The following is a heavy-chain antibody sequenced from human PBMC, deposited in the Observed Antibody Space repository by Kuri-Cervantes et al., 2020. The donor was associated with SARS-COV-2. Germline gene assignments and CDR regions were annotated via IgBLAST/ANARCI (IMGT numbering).Heavy chain of an antibody. Sequence: LSLTCAASGFTFNTCAMHWVRQAPGKGLEWVAVISYDGSNKYYADSVKGRFTISRDNSKNTLYLQMNSLRAEDTAVYYCAKDLEQQLDSHYGMDVWGQGTTVTVSS. J-gene: IGHJ6*02. D-gene: IGHD6-13*01. CDR1: GFTFNTCA. V-gene: IGHV3-30*04. CDR3: AKDLEQQLDSHYGMDV. CDR2: ISYDGSNK.